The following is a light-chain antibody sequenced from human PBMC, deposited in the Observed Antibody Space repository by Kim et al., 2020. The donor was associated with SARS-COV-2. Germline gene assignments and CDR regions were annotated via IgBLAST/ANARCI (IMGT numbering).Light chain of an antibody. CDR1: QSISDW. CDR3: QQYNSYAGYS. V-gene: IGKV1-5*03. J-gene: IGKJ2*03. Sequence: ASVGDRVTITCRATQSISDWLAWYQQKPGKAPKLLIYKASNLESGAPSRFSGSGSGTEFTLTISSLQPDDFATYYCQQYNSYAGYSFGQGTKLEI. CDR2: KAS.